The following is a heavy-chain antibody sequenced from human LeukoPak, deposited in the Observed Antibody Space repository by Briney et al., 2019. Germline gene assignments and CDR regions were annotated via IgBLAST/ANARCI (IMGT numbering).Heavy chain of an antibody. J-gene: IGHJ6*03. CDR1: GYSFTSFG. CDR3: ASLTSGPGYASNYYYMDV. CDR2: ISAYNANT. Sequence: ASVKVSCKASGYSFTSFGISWVRQAPGQGLEWMGWISAYNANTNYAQKLHGRVTMTTDTSTSTAYMELRCLRSDDTAVYYCASLTSGPGYASNYYYMDVWGKGTTVTVSS. V-gene: IGHV1-18*04. D-gene: IGHD3-9*01.